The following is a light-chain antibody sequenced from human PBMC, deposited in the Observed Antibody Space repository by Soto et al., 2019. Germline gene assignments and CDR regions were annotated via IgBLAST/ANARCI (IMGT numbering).Light chain of an antibody. J-gene: IGKJ1*01. CDR2: DAS. CDR1: QGISSS. Sequence: AIRMTQSPSSLSASTGDRVTITCRASQGISSSLAWYQQKPGKAPKLLIYDASTLQSGVPSRFSGSGSGTDFTLTISCLQSEDVATYYCQQYYSYPRTFGQGTKVEIK. V-gene: IGKV1-8*01. CDR3: QQYYSYPRT.